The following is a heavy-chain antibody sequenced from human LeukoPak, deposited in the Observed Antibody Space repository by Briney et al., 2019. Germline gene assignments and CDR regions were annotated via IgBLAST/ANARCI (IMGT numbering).Heavy chain of an antibody. D-gene: IGHD3-22*01. V-gene: IGHV3-43D*04. J-gene: IGHJ4*02. Sequence: QTGGSLRLSCAASGFTSDDYAMHWVRQAPGKGLEWVSLISWDGGSTYYADSVKGRFTISRDNSKNSLYLQMNSLRAEDTAVYSCAKVRSYDNNGYYDYWGQGTLVTVSS. CDR1: GFTSDDYA. CDR3: AKVRSYDNNGYYDY. CDR2: ISWDGGST.